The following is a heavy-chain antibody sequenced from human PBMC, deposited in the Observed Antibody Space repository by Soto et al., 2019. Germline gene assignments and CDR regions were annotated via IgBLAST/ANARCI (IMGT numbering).Heavy chain of an antibody. D-gene: IGHD2-21*01. Sequence: GGSLRLSCAASGFTFSSYAMSWVHQAPGKGLEWVSAISGSGGSTYYADSVKGRFTISRDNSKNTLYLQMNSLRAEDTAVYYCAKLECGGDCYIFGFQSYWGQGTLVTVSS. CDR1: GFTFSSYA. V-gene: IGHV3-23*01. J-gene: IGHJ4*02. CDR3: AKLECGGDCYIFGFQSY. CDR2: ISGSGGST.